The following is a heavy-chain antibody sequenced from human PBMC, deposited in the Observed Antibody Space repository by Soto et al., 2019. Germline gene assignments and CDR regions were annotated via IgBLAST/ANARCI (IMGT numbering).Heavy chain of an antibody. CDR3: SGDPSGFDAGDCYHGVDV. J-gene: IGHJ6*02. D-gene: IGHD6-25*01. CDR2: IYINGST. V-gene: IGHV3-53*01. Sequence: GVSLRLSCAASGFSVSSNYMRWVRQAPGEGLEWVAIIYINGSTDYADSVQGGFSVSRDIYKNTLFLQMNNLRAEDTAVYFCSGDPSGFDAGDCYHGVDVWGQGTMVTVSS. CDR1: GFSVSSNY.